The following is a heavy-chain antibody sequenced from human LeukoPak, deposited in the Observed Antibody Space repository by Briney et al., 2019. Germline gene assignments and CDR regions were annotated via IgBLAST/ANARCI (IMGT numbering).Heavy chain of an antibody. D-gene: IGHD3-10*01. J-gene: IGHJ6*02. CDR3: ARRYYYGPRSYSRNHYGLDV. V-gene: IGHV5-51*01. CDR1: GYTFTTYY. CDR2: IYPGDSDT. Sequence: GESLKISCEGSGYTFTTYYIAWVRQMPGKGLEWMGVIYPGDSDTKYSPSFQGQVTISADKSINTAYLQWVSLRASDTAMYYCARRYYYGPRSYSRNHYGLDVWGQGTTVTVSS.